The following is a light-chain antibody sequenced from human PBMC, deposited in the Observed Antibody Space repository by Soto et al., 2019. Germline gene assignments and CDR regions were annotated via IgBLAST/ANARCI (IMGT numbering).Light chain of an antibody. V-gene: IGKV1-9*01. CDR1: QDVSDF. J-gene: IGKJ5*01. CDR3: QYLNGVPTIT. CDR2: AGY. Sequence: DIHLTQSPSILSASVGDRVTLTCRASQDVSDFLAWYQHAPGKAPNLLIYAGYTLQSGVPSRFSGSGSGKEFSLTITGMQPEDFATYYCQYLNGVPTITFGQGTRLEIK.